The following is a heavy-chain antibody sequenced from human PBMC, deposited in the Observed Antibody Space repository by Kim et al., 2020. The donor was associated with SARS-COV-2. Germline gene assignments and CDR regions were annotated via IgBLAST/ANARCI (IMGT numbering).Heavy chain of an antibody. Sequence: GGSLRLSCAVSGFTFSSYEMNWVRQAPGKGLEWVSYISSSGSTIYYADSVKGRFTISRDNAKNSLYLQMNSLRAEDTAVYYCARDHHYYGSGTHRWGQGTMVTVSS. CDR2: ISSSGSTI. CDR3: ARDHHYYGSGTHR. CDR1: GFTFSSYE. D-gene: IGHD3-10*01. V-gene: IGHV3-48*03. J-gene: IGHJ3*01.